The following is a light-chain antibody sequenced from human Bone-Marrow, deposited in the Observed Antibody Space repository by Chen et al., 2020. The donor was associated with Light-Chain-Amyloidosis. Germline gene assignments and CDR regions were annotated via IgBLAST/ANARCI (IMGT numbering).Light chain of an antibody. J-gene: IGKJ3*01. CDR1: QRVSSTY. CDR2: GAS. Sequence: DIVLTQSPGTLSVSPGERATLSCSASQRVSSTYLAWYQQKPGQAPRLLIYGASSRATGIPDRFSGSGSGTDFTLTISRVEPEDFAVYYCQQYDSTPLFTFGPGTKVDIK. V-gene: IGKV3-20*01. CDR3: QQYDSTPLFT.